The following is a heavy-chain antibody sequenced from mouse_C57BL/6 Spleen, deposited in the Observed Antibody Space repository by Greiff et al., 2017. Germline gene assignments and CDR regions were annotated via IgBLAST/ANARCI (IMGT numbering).Heavy chain of an antibody. V-gene: IGHV1-15*01. CDR2: IDPETGGT. D-gene: IGHD2-4*01. J-gene: IGHJ3*01. CDR3: TRDDYDVWFAY. CDR1: GYTFTDYE. Sequence: QVQLQQSGAELVRPGASVTLSCKASGYTFTDYEMHWVKQTPVHGLEWIGAIDPETGGTAYNQKFKGKAILTADKSSSTAYRELRSLTSEDSAVYYCTRDDYDVWFAYWGQGTLVTVSA.